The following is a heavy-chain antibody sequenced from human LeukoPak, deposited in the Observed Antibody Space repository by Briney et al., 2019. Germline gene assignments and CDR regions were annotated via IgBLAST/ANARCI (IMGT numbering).Heavy chain of an antibody. CDR1: GFTFSSYG. CDR3: ARDPSIAAAGPLDY. CDR2: IWYDGSNK. V-gene: IGHV3-33*01. J-gene: IGHJ4*02. D-gene: IGHD6-13*01. Sequence: GGSLRLSCAASGFTFSSYGMHWVRQAPGKGLEWVAVIWYDGSNKYYADSVKGRFTISRDNSENTLYLQMNSLRAEDTAVYYCARDPSIAAAGPLDYWGQGTLVTVSS.